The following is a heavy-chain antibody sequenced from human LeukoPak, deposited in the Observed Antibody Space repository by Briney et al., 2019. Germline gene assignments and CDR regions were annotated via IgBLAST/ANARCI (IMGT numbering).Heavy chain of an antibody. V-gene: IGHV3-23*01. CDR3: VRDLGHSRHYFEY. CDR2: ISGSGGST. D-gene: IGHD7-27*01. CDR1: GFTFSSYA. Sequence: GGSLRLSCAASGFTFSSYAMSWVRQAPGKGLEWVSAISGSGGSTYYADSVKGRFTISRDNTKNSLYLQMNSLRAEDTVVYFCVRDLGHSRHYFEYWGQGALVTVSS. J-gene: IGHJ4*02.